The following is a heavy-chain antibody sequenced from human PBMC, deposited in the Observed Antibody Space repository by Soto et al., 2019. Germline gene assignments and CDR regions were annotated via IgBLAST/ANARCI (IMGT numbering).Heavy chain of an antibody. CDR3: ARRAGLSYDFWSGYDNYYYGMDV. CDR1: GGTFSSYA. V-gene: IGHV1-69*06. CDR2: IIPIFGTA. Sequence: GASVKVSCKASGGTFSSYAISWVRQAPGQGLEWMGGIIPIFGTANYAQKFQGRVTITADTSTSTAYMELRSLRSDDTAVYYCARRAGLSYDFWSGYDNYYYGMDVWGQGTTVTVSS. J-gene: IGHJ6*02. D-gene: IGHD3-3*01.